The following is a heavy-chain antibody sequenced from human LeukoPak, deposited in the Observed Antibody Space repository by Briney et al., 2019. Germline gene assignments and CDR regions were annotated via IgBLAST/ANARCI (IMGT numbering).Heavy chain of an antibody. V-gene: IGHV3-30-3*01. CDR2: ISYDGSNK. CDR1: GGSISSSS. J-gene: IGHJ5*02. D-gene: IGHD3-3*01. Sequence: LSLTCTVSGGSISSSSYYWGWIRQPPGKGLEWVAVISYDGSNKYYADSVKGRFTISRDNSKNTLYLQMNSLRAEDTAVYYCARSDYDFWSGYYPAFQTEYNWFDPWGQGTLVTVSS. CDR3: ARSDYDFWSGYYPAFQTEYNWFDP.